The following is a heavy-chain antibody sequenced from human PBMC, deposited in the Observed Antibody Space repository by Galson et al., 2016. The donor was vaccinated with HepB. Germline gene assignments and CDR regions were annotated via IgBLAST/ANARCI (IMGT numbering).Heavy chain of an antibody. Sequence: SLRLSCAASGFTFSSYSMTWVRQAPGKGLEVVSSISRSGDNTDYADSVKGRFTISRDNFKNTLSLQMNSLTADDTAIYYCVQGSTAPAVWGKGTTVTVSS. D-gene: IGHD2-2*01. V-gene: IGHV3-23*01. J-gene: IGHJ6*04. CDR3: VQGSTAPAV. CDR1: GFTFSSYS. CDR2: ISRSGDNT.